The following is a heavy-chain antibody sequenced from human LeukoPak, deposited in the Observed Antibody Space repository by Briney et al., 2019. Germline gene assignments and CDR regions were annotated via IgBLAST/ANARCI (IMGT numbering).Heavy chain of an antibody. CDR3: TRLCQVTTCAKFEY. J-gene: IGHJ4*02. CDR1: GVSLSSCFYC. D-gene: IGHD1-1*01. CDR2: VYHSGRA. V-gene: IGHV4-39*01. Sequence: PSETLSLTCTVSGVSLSSCFYCWGWIRQPPSKGLVWCGSVYHSGRALFNASFENRVASPIHYSKNQTSLILSSVTAADTATYCCTRLCQVTTCAKFEYWGQGILVTVAS.